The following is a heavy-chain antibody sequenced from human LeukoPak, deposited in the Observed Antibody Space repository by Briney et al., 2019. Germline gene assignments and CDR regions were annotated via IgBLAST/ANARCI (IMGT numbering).Heavy chain of an antibody. CDR2: ISGSGGST. V-gene: IGHV3-23*01. Sequence: GGSLRLSCAASGFTFSSYAMSWVRQAPGKGLEWVSAISGSGGSTYYADSVKGRLTISRDNSKDTLYLQMNSLRAEDTAVYYCAKSCSSTSCYGYFQHWGQGTLVTVSS. CDR1: GFTFSSYA. J-gene: IGHJ1*01. CDR3: AKSCSSTSCYGYFQH. D-gene: IGHD2-2*01.